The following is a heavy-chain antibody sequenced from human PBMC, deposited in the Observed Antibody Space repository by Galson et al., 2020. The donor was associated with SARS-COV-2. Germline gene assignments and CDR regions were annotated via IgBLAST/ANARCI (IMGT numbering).Heavy chain of an antibody. CDR3: AKDRAGITDFGFGFDS. D-gene: IGHD3-10*01. CDR1: GFTFSSYA. J-gene: IGHJ4*01. V-gene: IGHV3-23*01. Sequence: GGSLRLSCAASGFTFSSYALSWVRQAPGKGLEWVSGISVSGPTYYADSVQGRFTISREKSGNTLYLQMNSLRADDTAVYYCAKDRAGITDFGFGFDSWG. CDR2: ISVSGPT.